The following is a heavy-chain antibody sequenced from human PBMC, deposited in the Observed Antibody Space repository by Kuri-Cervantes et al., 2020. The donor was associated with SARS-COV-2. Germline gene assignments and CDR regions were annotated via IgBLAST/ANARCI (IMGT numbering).Heavy chain of an antibody. Sequence: GGSLRLSCAASGFIFSSHSMNWVRQAPGKGLEWVSYISSSSSTIYYADSVKGRFTISRDNAQNSLYLQMNSLRAEDTAVYYCAFPISGWYGGAFDIWGQGTMVTVSS. V-gene: IGHV3-48*04. D-gene: IGHD6-19*01. CDR2: ISSSSSTI. CDR3: AFPISGWYGGAFDI. CDR1: GFIFSSHS. J-gene: IGHJ3*02.